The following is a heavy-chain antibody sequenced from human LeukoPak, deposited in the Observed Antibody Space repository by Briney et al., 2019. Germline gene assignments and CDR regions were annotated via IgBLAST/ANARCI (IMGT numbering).Heavy chain of an antibody. Sequence: SETLSLTCTVSGGSISSYSWSWIRQPPGKGLECIGYIYDSGSTNYNPSLKSRVAISVDKSKNQFSLKMSYVTAADTIMYYDTTLSHYFDSSGYYYVRFFDYWGQGTLVTVSS. J-gene: IGHJ4*02. CDR1: GGSISSYS. CDR2: IYDSGST. D-gene: IGHD3-22*01. V-gene: IGHV4-59*08. CDR3: TTLSHYFDSSGYYYVRFFDY.